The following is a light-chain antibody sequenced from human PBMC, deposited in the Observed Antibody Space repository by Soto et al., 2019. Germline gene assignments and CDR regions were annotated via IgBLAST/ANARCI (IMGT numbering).Light chain of an antibody. CDR3: QQYLATLT. CDR1: QTVLYSSNNKNA. CDR2: WAS. J-gene: IGKJ4*01. V-gene: IGKV4-1*01. Sequence: DIVMTQSPDSLAVSLGERATINSKSSQTVLYSSNNKNALAWFQQKPGQPPKLLIYWASTRESGVPDRFSGRGSGTDFTLTISSLQAEDVAVYYCQQYLATLTFGGGTKMEIK.